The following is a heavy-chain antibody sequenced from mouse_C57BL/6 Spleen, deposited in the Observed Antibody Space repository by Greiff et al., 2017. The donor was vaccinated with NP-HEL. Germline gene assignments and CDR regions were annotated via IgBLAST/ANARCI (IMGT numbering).Heavy chain of an antibody. CDR1: GYTFTDYE. D-gene: IGHD1-1*01. V-gene: IGHV1-15*01. J-gene: IGHJ2*01. CDR3: TSDYGSTYFDY. Sequence: VQLQQSGAELVRPGASVTLSCKASGYTFTDYEMHWVKQTPVHGLEWIGAIDPETGGTAYNQKFKGKAILTADKSSSTAYMELRSLTSEDSAVYYCTSDYGSTYFDYWGQGTTLTVSS. CDR2: IDPETGGT.